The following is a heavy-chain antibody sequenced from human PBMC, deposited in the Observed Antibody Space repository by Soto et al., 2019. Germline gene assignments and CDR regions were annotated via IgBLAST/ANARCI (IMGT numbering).Heavy chain of an antibody. CDR2: IYSGGSA. V-gene: IGHV3-66*04. CDR1: GFTVSSNY. Sequence: GGSLRLSCAASGFTVSSNYMSWVRQAPGKGLEWVSVIYSGGSAYYADSVKGRFTISRDNSKNTLYLQMNSLRAEDTAVYYSARHGYSYGGGYFDYWGQGTLVTVSS. J-gene: IGHJ4*02. CDR3: ARHGYSYGGGYFDY. D-gene: IGHD5-18*01.